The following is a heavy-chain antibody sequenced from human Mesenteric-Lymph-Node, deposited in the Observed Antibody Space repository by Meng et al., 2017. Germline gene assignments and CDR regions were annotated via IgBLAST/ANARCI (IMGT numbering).Heavy chain of an antibody. D-gene: IGHD3-22*01. CDR1: GGSISSGGHS. J-gene: IGHJ4*01. V-gene: IGHV4-31*03. CDR2: IYYSGST. CDR3: ARVDSSGYFLDY. Sequence: QVQLQESGPGLVKPSQILSLTCTVSGGSISSGGHSWGWIRQHPGKGLEWIAYIYYSGSTYYNPSLKSRVILSVDTSKNQFSLKLSSVTAADTAVYYCARVDSSGYFLDYWGQGTLVTVSS.